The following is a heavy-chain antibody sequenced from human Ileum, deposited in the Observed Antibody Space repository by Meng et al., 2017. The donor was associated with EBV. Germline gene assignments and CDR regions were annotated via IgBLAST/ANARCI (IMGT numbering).Heavy chain of an antibody. V-gene: IGHV7-4-1*02. J-gene: IGHJ4*02. Sequence: QVQLVQSGAEVQKPGXSVKVSCKASGYTFTSYGISWVRQAPGQGLEWMGWISTNTGNPTYAQGFTGRFVFSVDTSVSTAYLQISSLKAEDTAVYYCGTLKYTSGFYGPAYWGQGALVTVSS. CDR1: GYTFTSYG. CDR2: ISTNTGNP. CDR3: GTLKYTSGFYGPAY. D-gene: IGHD6-19*01.